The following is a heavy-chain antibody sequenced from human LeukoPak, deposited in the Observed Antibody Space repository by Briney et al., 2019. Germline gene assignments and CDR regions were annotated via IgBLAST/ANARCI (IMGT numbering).Heavy chain of an antibody. Sequence: GGSLRLSCAASGFTFSSYGMHWVRQAPGKGLEWVAFIRYDGSNRYYADSVKGRFTISRDNSKNTLYLQMNSLRAEDTAVYYCAKDIGTALDYWGQGTLVTVSS. CDR2: IRYDGSNR. V-gene: IGHV3-30*02. D-gene: IGHD5-18*01. CDR3: AKDIGTALDY. CDR1: GFTFSSYG. J-gene: IGHJ4*02.